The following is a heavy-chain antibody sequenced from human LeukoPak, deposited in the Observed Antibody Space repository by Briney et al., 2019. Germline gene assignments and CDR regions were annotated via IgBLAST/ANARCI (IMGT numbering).Heavy chain of an antibody. CDR2: IYYSGST. CDR3: ARASEYSSSWYWVPVLYWFDP. CDR1: GGSISSGDYY. J-gene: IGHJ5*02. V-gene: IGHV4-30-4*01. D-gene: IGHD6-13*01. Sequence: PSETLSLTCTVSGGSISSGDYYWSWIRQPPGKGLEWIGYIYYSGSTYYNPSLKSRVTISVDTSKNQFSLKLSSVTAADTAVYYCARASEYSSSWYWVPVLYWFDPWGQGTLVTVSS.